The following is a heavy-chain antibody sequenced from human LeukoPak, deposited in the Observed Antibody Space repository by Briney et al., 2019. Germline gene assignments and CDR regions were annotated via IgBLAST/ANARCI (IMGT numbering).Heavy chain of an antibody. CDR1: GFTFSTYE. V-gene: IGHV3-48*03. CDR2: ISSSATTI. J-gene: IGHJ4*02. D-gene: IGHD4-17*01. CDR3: ARGYGDLYFDY. Sequence: PGGSLRLSCAASGFTFSTYEMNWVRQAPGKGLEWVSLISSSATTIYYADSVKGRFTISRDNAENSLYLQVSSLRAEDTAVYYCARGYGDLYFDYWGQGTLVTVSS.